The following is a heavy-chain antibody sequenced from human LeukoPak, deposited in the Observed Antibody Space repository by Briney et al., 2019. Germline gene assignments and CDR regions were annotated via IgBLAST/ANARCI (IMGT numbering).Heavy chain of an antibody. CDR2: INPNSGGT. J-gene: IGHJ5*02. CDR1: GYTFTSYY. D-gene: IGHD3-16*01. V-gene: IGHV1-2*06. Sequence: GASVKVSCKASGYTFTSYYMHWVRQAPGQGLEWMGRINPNSGGTNYVQKFQGRVTMTTDTSMSTAYMELSRLTSDDTAVYYCARAGGLSWFDPWGQGTLVTVSS. CDR3: ARAGGLSWFDP.